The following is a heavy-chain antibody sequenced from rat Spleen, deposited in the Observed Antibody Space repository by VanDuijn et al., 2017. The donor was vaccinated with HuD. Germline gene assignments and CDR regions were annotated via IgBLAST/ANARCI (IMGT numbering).Heavy chain of an antibody. CDR3: SRTMGITYDYFHY. V-gene: IGHV5-25*01. Sequence: EVELVESGGGLVQPGRSMKLSCAASGFTFSNFVMAWVRQAPTKGLEWVASISTGGGNTYYRDSVKGRFTISRDNAKSTLYLQMDSLRSEDTATYYCSRTMGITYDYFHYWGQGVMVTVSS. D-gene: IGHD1-9*01. CDR2: ISTGGGNT. CDR1: GFTFSNFV. J-gene: IGHJ2*01.